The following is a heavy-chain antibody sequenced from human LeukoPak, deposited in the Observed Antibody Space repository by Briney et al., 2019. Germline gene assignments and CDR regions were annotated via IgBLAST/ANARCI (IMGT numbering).Heavy chain of an antibody. CDR1: GGSISSGDCY. Sequence: SQTLSLTCTVSGGSISSGDCYWNWIRQPPGKGLEWIGYIYYSGSTYYNPSLKSRVTISLDTSKNQFSLKLSSVTAADTAVYYCARSKNVLRFLEVDVWGKGTTVTVSS. CDR2: IYYSGST. J-gene: IGHJ6*04. CDR3: ARSKNVLRFLEVDV. D-gene: IGHD3-3*01. V-gene: IGHV4-30-4*08.